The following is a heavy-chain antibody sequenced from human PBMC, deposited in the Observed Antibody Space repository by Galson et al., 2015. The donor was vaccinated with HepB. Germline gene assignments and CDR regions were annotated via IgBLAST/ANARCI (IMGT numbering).Heavy chain of an antibody. V-gene: IGHV3-66*01. CDR1: GFTVSSNY. Sequence: SLRLSCAASGFTVSSNYMSWVRQAPGKGLEWVSVIYSGGSTYYADSVKGRFTISRDNSKNTLHPQMNSLRAEDTAVYYCARESSQYYDILTGRNPIDYWGQGTLVTVSS. D-gene: IGHD3-9*01. CDR2: IYSGGST. J-gene: IGHJ4*02. CDR3: ARESSQYYDILTGRNPIDY.